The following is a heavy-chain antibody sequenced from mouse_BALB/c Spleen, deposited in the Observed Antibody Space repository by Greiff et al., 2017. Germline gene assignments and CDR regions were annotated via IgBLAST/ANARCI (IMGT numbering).Heavy chain of an antibody. Sequence: DVKLVESGGDLVKPGGSLKLSCAASGFTFSSYGMSWVRQTPDKRLEWVATISSGGSYTYYPDSVKGRFTISRDNAKNTLYLQMSSLKSEDTAMYYCARHSGLGPWYFDVWGAGTTVTVSS. V-gene: IGHV5-6*02. D-gene: IGHD4-1*01. CDR3: ARHSGLGPWYFDV. CDR2: ISSGGSYT. J-gene: IGHJ1*01. CDR1: GFTFSSYG.